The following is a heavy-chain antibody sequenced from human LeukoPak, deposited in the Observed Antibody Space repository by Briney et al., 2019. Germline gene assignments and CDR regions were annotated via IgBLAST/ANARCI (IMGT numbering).Heavy chain of an antibody. J-gene: IGHJ4*02. Sequence: SVKVSCKASGGTFSSYAISWVRQAPGQGLEWIGGIIPIFGTANYAQKFQGRVTITADESTSTAYMELSSLRSEDTAVYYCARASPPIYYDSSGYPLYYFDYWGQGTLVTVSS. CDR1: GGTFSSYA. D-gene: IGHD3-22*01. CDR2: IIPIFGTA. V-gene: IGHV1-69*01. CDR3: ARASPPIYYDSSGYPLYYFDY.